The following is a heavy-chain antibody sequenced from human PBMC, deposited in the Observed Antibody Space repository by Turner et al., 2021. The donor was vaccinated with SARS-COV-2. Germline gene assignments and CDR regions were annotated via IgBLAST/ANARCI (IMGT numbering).Heavy chain of an antibody. D-gene: IGHD3-22*01. Sequence: QVPLVESGGGVVQPGRSLRLSCAASGFTFSSYGMHWVRQAPGKGLESVTVISYDGSNKYYADSVKGRFTISRDNSKNTLYLQMHSLRAEDTAVYYCAKTYNYDSSGYLSAPFDIWGQGTMVTVSS. CDR2: ISYDGSNK. V-gene: IGHV3-30*18. CDR1: GFTFSSYG. CDR3: AKTYNYDSSGYLSAPFDI. J-gene: IGHJ3*02.